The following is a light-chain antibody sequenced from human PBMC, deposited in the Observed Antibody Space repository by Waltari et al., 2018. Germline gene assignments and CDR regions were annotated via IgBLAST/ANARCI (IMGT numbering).Light chain of an antibody. V-gene: IGKV3-11*01. CDR3: QQRGNWPPT. CDR2: DAS. Sequence: EIVLTQSPATLSLSPGERATISCRASQSVSNYLAWYQQKPGQAPRLLIYDASNRATGIPARFSGSGSGTDFTLTISSLEPEDFAVYYCQQRGNWPPTFGQGTRLEIK. J-gene: IGKJ5*01. CDR1: QSVSNY.